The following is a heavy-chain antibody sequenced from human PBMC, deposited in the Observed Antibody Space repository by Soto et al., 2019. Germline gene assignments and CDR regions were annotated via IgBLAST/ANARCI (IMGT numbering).Heavy chain of an antibody. J-gene: IGHJ6*02. CDR3: AREGYYDSRGYPYGIDV. Sequence: GGSLRLSCAASAFNFSDDVVHWVRHAPGRGLEGMAFISFDGSNEYYADFVKGRFTISRDNSRNMVYLQVNSLRRDDTAVYFCAREGYYDSRGYPYGIDVWGQGTTVTVSS. CDR1: AFNFSDDV. D-gene: IGHD3-22*01. CDR2: ISFDGSNE. V-gene: IGHV3-30-3*01.